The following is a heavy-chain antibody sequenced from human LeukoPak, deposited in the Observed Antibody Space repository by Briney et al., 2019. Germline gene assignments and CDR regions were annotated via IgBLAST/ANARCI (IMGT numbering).Heavy chain of an antibody. CDR3: AREQLVERADAFDI. CDR2: IKGDGSET. J-gene: IGHJ3*02. V-gene: IGHV3-7*01. Sequence: GGSLRLSCAASGFTFSSYVMHWVRQAPGKGLEWVANIKGDGSETYYVDSVKGRFTISRDNTKNSMYLQMNSLRAEDTAVYYCAREQLVERADAFDIWGQGTMVTVSS. CDR1: GFTFSSYV. D-gene: IGHD2-15*01.